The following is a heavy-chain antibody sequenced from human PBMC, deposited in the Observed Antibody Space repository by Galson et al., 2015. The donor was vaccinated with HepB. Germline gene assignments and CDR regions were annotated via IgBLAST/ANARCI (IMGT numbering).Heavy chain of an antibody. V-gene: IGHV3-53*01. D-gene: IGHD2-15*01. J-gene: IGHJ4*02. CDR3: ATRPGHCSGGSCSQRGDY. Sequence: SLRLSCAASGLTVSSNYMNWVRQAPGKGLEWVSVIYSSGGTSYADSVKGRFTISRDNSKNTLYLQMNSLRAEDTAVYYCATRPGHCSGGSCSQRGDYWGQGTLVTVSS. CDR1: GLTVSSNY. CDR2: IYSSGGT.